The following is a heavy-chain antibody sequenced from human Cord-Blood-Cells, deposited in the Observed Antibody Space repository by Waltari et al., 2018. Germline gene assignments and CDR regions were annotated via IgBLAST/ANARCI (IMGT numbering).Heavy chain of an antibody. D-gene: IGHD3-3*01. Sequence: QVQLVQSGAEVKKPGASVKVSCKASGYTFTGHYMHWVRQAPGQGLEWMGWINPNSGGTNYAQKFQGRVTMTRDTSISTAYMELSRLRSDDTAVYYCARDRGLGYDFWSGYDYWGQGTLVTVSS. CDR2: INPNSGGT. CDR1: GYTFTGHY. V-gene: IGHV1-2*02. CDR3: ARDRGLGYDFWSGYDY. J-gene: IGHJ4*02.